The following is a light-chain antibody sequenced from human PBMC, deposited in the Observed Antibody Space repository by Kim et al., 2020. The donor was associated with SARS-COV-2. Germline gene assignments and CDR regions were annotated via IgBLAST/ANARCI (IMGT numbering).Light chain of an antibody. V-gene: IGLV3-1*01. CDR1: KLGDKY. CDR2: QDK. CDR3: QAWASSTAVV. Sequence: SYELTQPPSVSVSSGQTVSITCSGDKLGDKYVCWYQQKPGQSPVLVIYQDKKRPSGIPERFSGSNSGNTATLTISGTQTMDEADYYCQAWASSTAVVFGG. J-gene: IGLJ2*01.